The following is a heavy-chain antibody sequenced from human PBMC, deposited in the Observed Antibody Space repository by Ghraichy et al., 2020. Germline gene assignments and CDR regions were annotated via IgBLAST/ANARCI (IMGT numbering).Heavy chain of an antibody. V-gene: IGHV3-23*01. CDR1: GFTFLSYA. J-gene: IGHJ3*02. CDR2: LSVIGDNA. D-gene: IGHD3-22*01. Sequence: GSLRLSCAASGFTFLSYATGWVRQAPGKGLGWVSTLSVIGDNAFSADSVNGLFTISRDNLKNTLYLQMNSLSAEDTAGYYCAKHFGSSGYQHAVDIWGQGTRVSVSS. CDR3: AKHFGSSGYQHAVDI.